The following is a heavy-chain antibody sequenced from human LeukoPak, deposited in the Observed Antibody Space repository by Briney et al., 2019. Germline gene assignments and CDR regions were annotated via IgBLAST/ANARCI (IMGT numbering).Heavy chain of an antibody. J-gene: IGHJ6*03. Sequence: GGSLRLSCAASGFTSSQYCMSWVRQAPGKGLEGVANIKHDGSEKQDGSEKNYVDSVKGRFTISRDNAKNSLYLQMNSLRAEDTAVYYCARSGRGVDSFYFYMDVWGKGTTVTVSS. CDR1: GFTSSQYC. V-gene: IGHV3-7*01. D-gene: IGHD3-10*01. CDR2: IKHDGSEKQDGSEK. CDR3: ARSGRGVDSFYFYMDV.